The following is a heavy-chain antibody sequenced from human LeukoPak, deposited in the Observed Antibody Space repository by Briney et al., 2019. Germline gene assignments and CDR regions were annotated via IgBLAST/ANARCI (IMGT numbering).Heavy chain of an antibody. D-gene: IGHD6-6*01. CDR1: GXTFSSYG. Sequence: PGRSLRLSCAASGXTFSSYGMHWVRQAPGKGQEWVAVIWYDGSNKYYADSVKGRFTISRDNSKNTLYLQMNSLRAGDTAVYYCARGEQLGPSHYYGMDVWGQGTTVTVSS. CDR3: ARGEQLGPSHYYGMDV. CDR2: IWYDGSNK. J-gene: IGHJ6*02. V-gene: IGHV3-33*01.